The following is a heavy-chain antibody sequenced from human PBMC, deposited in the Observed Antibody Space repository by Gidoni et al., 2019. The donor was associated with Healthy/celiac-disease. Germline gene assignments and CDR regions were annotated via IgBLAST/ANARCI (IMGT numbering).Heavy chain of an antibody. J-gene: IGHJ4*02. CDR3: ARLRVGAGVDY. D-gene: IGHD1-26*01. CDR2: IYYSGST. V-gene: IGHV4-39*01. CDR1: GGSISSSSYY. Sequence: QLQLQESGPGLVKPSETLSLTCTVSGGSISSSSYYWGWIRQPPGKGLEWIGSIYYSGSTYYNPSLKSRVTISVDTSKNQFSLKLSSVTAADTAVYYCARLRVGAGVDYWGQGTLVTVSS.